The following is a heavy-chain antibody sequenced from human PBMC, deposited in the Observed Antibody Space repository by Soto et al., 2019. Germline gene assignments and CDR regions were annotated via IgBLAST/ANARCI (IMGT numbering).Heavy chain of an antibody. J-gene: IGHJ6*02. V-gene: IGHV4-59*01. CDR1: GGSISSYY. CDR3: AGGHDYSNYWGPGRGGMDV. D-gene: IGHD4-4*01. Sequence: SETLSLTCTVSGGSISSYYWSWIRPPPGKGLEWIGYIYYSGSTNYNPSLKSRVPKSVDTSKNQFSLKLSSVTAADTAVYYCAGGHDYSNYWGPGRGGMDVWGQGTTVTVSS. CDR2: IYYSGST.